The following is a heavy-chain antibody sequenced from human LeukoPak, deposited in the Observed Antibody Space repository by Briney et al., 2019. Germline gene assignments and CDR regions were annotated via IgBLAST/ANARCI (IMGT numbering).Heavy chain of an antibody. V-gene: IGHV4-4*07. Sequence: PSETLSLTCTVSGGSISSYYWSWIRQPAGKGLEWIGRIYTSGSTNYNPSLKSRVTMSVDTSKNQFSLKLSSVTAADTAVYYCARELSCSSTSCPYHFDYWGQETLVTVSS. J-gene: IGHJ4*02. D-gene: IGHD2-2*01. CDR1: GGSISSYY. CDR3: ARELSCSSTSCPYHFDY. CDR2: IYTSGST.